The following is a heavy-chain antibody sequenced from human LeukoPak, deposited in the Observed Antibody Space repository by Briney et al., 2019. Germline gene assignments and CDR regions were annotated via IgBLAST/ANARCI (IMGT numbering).Heavy chain of an antibody. CDR3: ARSSGYYRIGFDY. CDR1: GGSISGGGYY. D-gene: IGHD3-22*01. Sequence: TLSFTCTVSGGSISGGGYYWTWIRQPPGKGREGIGYIYYSGSTYYNPSLKSRVTISVDTSKNQFSLKLSSVTAADTAVYYCARSSGYYRIGFDYWGQGTLVTVSS. J-gene: IGHJ4*02. CDR2: IYYSGST. V-gene: IGHV4-31*03.